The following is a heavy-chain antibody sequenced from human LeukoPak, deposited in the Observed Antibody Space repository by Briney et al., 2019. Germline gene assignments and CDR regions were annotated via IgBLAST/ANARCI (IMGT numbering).Heavy chain of an antibody. CDR3: ARVAVGLDY. Sequence: SETLSLTCTVSGGSISSSSYYWGWIRQPPGKGLEWIGSIYYSGSTYYNPSLKSRVTISVDTSKNQFSLKLSSVTAADTAVYYCARVAVGLDYWGQGTLVTVSS. J-gene: IGHJ4*02. CDR2: IYYSGST. CDR1: GGSISSSSYY. D-gene: IGHD6-19*01. V-gene: IGHV4-39*01.